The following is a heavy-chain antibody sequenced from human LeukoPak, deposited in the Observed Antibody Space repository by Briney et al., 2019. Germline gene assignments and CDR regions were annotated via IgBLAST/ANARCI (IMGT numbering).Heavy chain of an antibody. D-gene: IGHD3-9*01. Sequence: GGSLRLSCAASGFTFSSYAMNWVRQAPGKGLEWVAGISSGDRSFHAESVKGRFTISRDKSKDTLYLQMNSLRAEDTAVYYCAKDATASPYFHWFDNWGQGTQVIVSS. CDR2: ISSGDRS. CDR1: GFTFSSYA. CDR3: AKDATASPYFHWFDN. J-gene: IGHJ4*02. V-gene: IGHV3-23*01.